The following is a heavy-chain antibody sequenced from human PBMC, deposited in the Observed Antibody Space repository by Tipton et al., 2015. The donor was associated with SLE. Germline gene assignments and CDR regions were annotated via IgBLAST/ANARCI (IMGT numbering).Heavy chain of an antibody. CDR1: GGSISSSSYY. CDR3: APSIAARPRDWSFDL. CDR2: IYYSGST. V-gene: IGHV4-39*01. D-gene: IGHD6-6*01. J-gene: IGHJ2*01. Sequence: TLSLTCTVSGGSISSSSYYWGWIRQPPGKGLEWIGSIYYSGSTYYNLSLKSRVTISVDTSKNQFSLKLSSATAADTAVYYCAPSIAARPRDWSFDLWGRGTLVTVSS.